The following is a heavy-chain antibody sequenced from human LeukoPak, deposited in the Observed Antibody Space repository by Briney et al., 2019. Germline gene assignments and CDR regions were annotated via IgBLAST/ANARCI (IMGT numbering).Heavy chain of an antibody. CDR1: GGSITRNY. Sequence: SETLSLTCTVSGGSITRNYWNWIRQPPGKGLEWIGNIYYSETTNYNPSLKSRVTISVDTSKNQFSLKLSSVTAADTAVYYCRAYYYDSSGYYVDYWGQGTLVTVSS. CDR2: IYYSETT. CDR3: RAYYYDSSGYYVDY. J-gene: IGHJ4*02. V-gene: IGHV4-59*08. D-gene: IGHD3-22*01.